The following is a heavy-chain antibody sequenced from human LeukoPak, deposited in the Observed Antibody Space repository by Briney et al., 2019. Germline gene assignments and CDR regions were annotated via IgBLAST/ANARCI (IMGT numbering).Heavy chain of an antibody. CDR1: GGTFSNSA. D-gene: IGHD2-21*02. Sequence: SVKVSCKASGGTFSNSAISWVRQAPGQGLEWMGGIIPIFGTANYAQRFQGRVTITADESTTTAYMEVSSLRSDDTAVYYCARELAYCGGDCQVDYWGQGTLVTVSS. CDR2: IIPIFGTA. J-gene: IGHJ4*02. CDR3: ARELAYCGGDCQVDY. V-gene: IGHV1-69*13.